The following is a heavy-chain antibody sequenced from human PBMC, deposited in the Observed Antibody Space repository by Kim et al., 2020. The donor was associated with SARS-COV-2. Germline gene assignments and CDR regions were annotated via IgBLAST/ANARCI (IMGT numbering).Heavy chain of an antibody. Sequence: NYNPSLKSRVPMSVDTSKNQFSLKLSSVTAADTAVYYCARELHYGGIDYWGQGTLVTVSS. D-gene: IGHD4-17*01. V-gene: IGHV4-4*07. J-gene: IGHJ4*02. CDR3: ARELHYGGIDY.